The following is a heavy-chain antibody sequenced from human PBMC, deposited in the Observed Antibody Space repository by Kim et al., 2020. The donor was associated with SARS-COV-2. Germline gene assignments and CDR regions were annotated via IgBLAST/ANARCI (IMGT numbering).Heavy chain of an antibody. CDR2: ISWNSGSI. D-gene: IGHD5-18*01. CDR1: GFTFDDYA. J-gene: IGHJ4*02. V-gene: IGHV3-9*01. CDR3: AKDKEMVQLWGFDY. Sequence: GGSLRLSCAASGFTFDDYAMHWVRQAPGKGLEWVSGISWNSGSIGYADSVKGRFTISRDNAKNSLYLQMNSLRAEDTALYYCAKDKEMVQLWGFDYWGQGTLVTVSS.